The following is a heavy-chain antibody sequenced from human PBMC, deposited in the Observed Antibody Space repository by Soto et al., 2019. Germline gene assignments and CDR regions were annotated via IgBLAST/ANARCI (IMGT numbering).Heavy chain of an antibody. V-gene: IGHV4-59*08. J-gene: IGHJ5*02. CDR3: ARHIRGQEFYGDYGAYWFDP. CDR2: IYYSGST. Sequence: SETLSLTCTVSGGSISSYYWSWIRQPPGKGLEWIGYIYYSGSTNYNPSLKSRVTISVDTSKNQFSLKLSSVTAADTAVYYCARHIRGQEFYGDYGAYWFDPWGQGTLVTVSS. CDR1: GGSISSYY. D-gene: IGHD4-17*01.